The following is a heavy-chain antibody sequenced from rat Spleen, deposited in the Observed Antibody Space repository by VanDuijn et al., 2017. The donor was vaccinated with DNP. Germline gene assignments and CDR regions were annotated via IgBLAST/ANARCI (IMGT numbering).Heavy chain of an antibody. CDR3: VRWNSGHFDY. V-gene: IGHV5-22*01. CDR1: GFTFSAYY. D-gene: IGHD4-3*01. CDR2: IYYDGGST. J-gene: IGHJ2*01. Sequence: EVQLVESGGGLVQPGRSLKLSCAASGFTFSAYYMAWVRQAPTKGLEWVAYIYYDGGSTSYGDSVKGRFTISRDNTKSTLYLQMNSLRSEDMATYYCVRWNSGHFDYWGQGVMVTVSS.